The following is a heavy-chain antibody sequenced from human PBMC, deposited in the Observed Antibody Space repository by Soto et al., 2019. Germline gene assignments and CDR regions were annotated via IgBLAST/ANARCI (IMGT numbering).Heavy chain of an antibody. V-gene: IGHV4-59*08. Sequence: PSETLSLTCTASGCSISSYYWSWIRQPPGKGLEWIGYIFDSGITHYNPSLKSRVAMSVDTSKNQFSLNLTSVTAADTAVYFCASQFCSGGACFNWFDPWGHGTLVTVSS. D-gene: IGHD2-21*02. J-gene: IGHJ5*02. CDR3: ASQFCSGGACFNWFDP. CDR2: IFDSGIT. CDR1: GCSISSYY.